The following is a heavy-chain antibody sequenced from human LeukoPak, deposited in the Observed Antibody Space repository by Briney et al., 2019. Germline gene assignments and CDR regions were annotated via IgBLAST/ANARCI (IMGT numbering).Heavy chain of an antibody. J-gene: IGHJ4*02. CDR3: ARGGEANYYDTSGYYLYYY. CDR1: GYTFTSYY. CDR2: IIPIFGTT. V-gene: IGHV1-69*05. D-gene: IGHD3-22*01. Sequence: SVKVSCKASGYTFTSYYMHWVRQAPGQGLEWMGRIIPIFGTTNYAQKFQGRVTITTDESTSTAYMELSSLRSEDTAVYYCARGGEANYYDTSGYYLYYYWGQGTLVTVSS.